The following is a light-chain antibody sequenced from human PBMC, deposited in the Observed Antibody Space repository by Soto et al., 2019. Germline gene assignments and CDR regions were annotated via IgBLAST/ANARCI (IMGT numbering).Light chain of an antibody. CDR3: QSYDSSNHVV. CDR2: EDN. Sequence: NFMLTQPHSVSESPGKTVTISCTRSSGNIASNYVQWYQQRPGSAPTIVIYEDNQRPSGVPDRFSGSIDSSSNSASLTISGLKTEDEADYYCQSYDSSNHVVFGGGTKVTVL. CDR1: SGNIASNY. J-gene: IGLJ2*01. V-gene: IGLV6-57*04.